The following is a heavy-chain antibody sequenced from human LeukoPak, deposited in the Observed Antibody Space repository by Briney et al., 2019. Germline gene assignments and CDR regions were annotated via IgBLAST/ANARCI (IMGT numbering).Heavy chain of an antibody. CDR2: ISYDGSNK. V-gene: IGHV3-30*18. CDR3: AKVMRSYGCFDY. D-gene: IGHD5-18*01. J-gene: IGHJ4*02. CDR1: GFTFSSYG. Sequence: GGPLRLSCAASGFTFSSYGMHWVRQAPGKGLEWVAVISYDGSNKYYADSVKGRFTISRDNSKNTLYLQMNSLRAEDTAVYYCAKVMRSYGCFDYWGQGTLVAVSS.